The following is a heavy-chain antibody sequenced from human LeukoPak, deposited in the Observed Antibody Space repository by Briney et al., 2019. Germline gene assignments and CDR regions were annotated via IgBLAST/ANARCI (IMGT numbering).Heavy chain of an antibody. CDR1: GYTFTSYG. Sequence: ASVKVSCKASGYTFTSYGISWVRQAPGQGLDGMGWISAYNGNTNYAQKLQGRVTMTTDTPTSTAYMELRSLRSDDTAVYYCARGGDYVWGSYRSSTSAFDIWGQGTMVTVSS. CDR2: ISAYNGNT. V-gene: IGHV1-18*01. D-gene: IGHD3-16*02. J-gene: IGHJ3*02. CDR3: ARGGDYVWGSYRSSTSAFDI.